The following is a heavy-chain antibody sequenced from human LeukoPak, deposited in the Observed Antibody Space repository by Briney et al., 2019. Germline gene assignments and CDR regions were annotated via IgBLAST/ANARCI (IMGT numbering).Heavy chain of an antibody. D-gene: IGHD3-3*01. V-gene: IGHV2-5*02. CDR1: GFSLSTSGVG. CDR2: IYWDDDK. J-gene: IGHJ5*02. CDR3: AHLRVKVRLLEWLYSHNWFDP. Sequence: SGPTLVNPTQTLTLTCTFSGFSLSTSGVGVGWIRQPPGKALEWLALIYWDDDKRYSPSLKSRLTITKDTSKNQVVLTMTNMDPVDTATYYCAHLRVKVRLLEWLYSHNWFDPWGQGTLVTVSS.